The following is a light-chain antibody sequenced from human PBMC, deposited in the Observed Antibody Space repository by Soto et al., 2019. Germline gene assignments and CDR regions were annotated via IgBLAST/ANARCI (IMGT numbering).Light chain of an antibody. CDR3: QQYGSSGT. CDR2: GAS. J-gene: IGKJ1*01. V-gene: IGKV3-20*01. CDR1: QSVSTY. Sequence: DIVLTQSPSTLSLSPGERATLSCRASQSVSTYLAWYQQRPGQAPRLLIYGASTRATGIPDRFSGSGSGTHFTLTISRLEPEDFAVYYCQQYGSSGTFGQGTKVDI.